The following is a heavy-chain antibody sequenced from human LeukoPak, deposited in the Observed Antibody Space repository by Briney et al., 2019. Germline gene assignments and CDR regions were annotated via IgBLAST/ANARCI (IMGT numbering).Heavy chain of an antibody. V-gene: IGHV5-51*01. Sequence: GESLQISCQGSGYTFTSYWIGWVRQMPGKGLEWMGIIYPGDSDTRYSPPFQGQVTISADKSISTAYLQWSSLKASDTAMYFCARGGYGSDKYYFDFWGQGTLVTVSS. J-gene: IGHJ4*02. CDR2: IYPGDSDT. D-gene: IGHD6-19*01. CDR3: ARGGYGSDKYYFDF. CDR1: GYTFTSYW.